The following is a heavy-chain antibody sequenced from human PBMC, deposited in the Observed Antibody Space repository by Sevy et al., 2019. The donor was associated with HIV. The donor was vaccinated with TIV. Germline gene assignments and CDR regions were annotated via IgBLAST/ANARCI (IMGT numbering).Heavy chain of an antibody. CDR1: GFTFSSYW. D-gene: IGHD6-25*01. CDR2: IKQDGSEK. V-gene: IGHV3-7*01. CDR3: ARALAAAASY. J-gene: IGHJ4*02. Sequence: GGSLRLSCAASGFTFSSYWMNWVRQAPGKGLEWVANIKQDGSEKYYVDSVKGRFTISRDNAKNSMHLQMNSLRAEDTAVYYYARALAAAASYWGQGTLVTVSS.